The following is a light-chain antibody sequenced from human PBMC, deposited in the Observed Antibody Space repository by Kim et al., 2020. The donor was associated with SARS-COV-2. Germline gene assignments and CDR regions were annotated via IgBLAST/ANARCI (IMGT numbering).Light chain of an antibody. CDR1: QRVSSN. CDR2: GTS. Sequence: EIVMTQSPATLSVSPGERATLSCRASQRVSSNLAWYQQKPGQAPRLLIYGTSTRATGIPARFSGSGSGTEFTLTISSLQSEDFAVYYCQQDNNWPRTIGQRTKVDIK. J-gene: IGKJ1*01. CDR3: QQDNNWPRT. V-gene: IGKV3-15*01.